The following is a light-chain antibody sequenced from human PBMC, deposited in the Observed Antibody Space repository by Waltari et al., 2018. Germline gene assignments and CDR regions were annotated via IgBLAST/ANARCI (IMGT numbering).Light chain of an antibody. V-gene: IGLV2-23*02. J-gene: IGLJ3*02. Sequence: QSALTQPASVSGPPGQSITISCTGTSSDVGNYNLVSWYQQHPGKAPKLMIYEVATRPSGVSNRFSGSKSGNTASLTISGLQAEDEADYYCCSYAASSTWVFGGGTKLTAL. CDR3: CSYAASSTWV. CDR1: SSDVGNYNL. CDR2: EVA.